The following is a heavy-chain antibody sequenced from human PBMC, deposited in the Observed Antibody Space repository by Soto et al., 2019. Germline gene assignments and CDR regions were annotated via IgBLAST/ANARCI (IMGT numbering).Heavy chain of an antibody. J-gene: IGHJ4*02. CDR1: GGSFSGYY. V-gene: IGHV4-34*01. CDR3: ARGAGYCSSTSCYLSFFDY. CDR2: INHSGST. D-gene: IGHD2-2*01. Sequence: SETLSLTCAVYGGSFSGYYWSWIRQPPGKGLEWIGEINHSGSTNYNPSLKSRVTISVDTSKNQFSLKLSSVTAADTAVYYCARGAGYCSSTSCYLSFFDYWGQGTLVTVSS.